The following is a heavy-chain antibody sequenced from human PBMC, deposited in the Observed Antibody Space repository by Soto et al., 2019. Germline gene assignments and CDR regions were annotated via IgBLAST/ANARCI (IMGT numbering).Heavy chain of an antibody. Sequence: GGSLRLFCAVSGFTVSSNYMSWVRQAPGKGLEWVSVIYSGGSTYYADSVKGRFTISRDNSKNTLYLQMNSLRAEDTAVYYCARGPGAWESYYYYYYMDVWGKGTTVTVSS. CDR3: ARGPGAWESYYYYYYMDV. J-gene: IGHJ6*03. CDR2: IYSGGST. CDR1: GFTVSSNY. D-gene: IGHD1-26*01. V-gene: IGHV3-66*01.